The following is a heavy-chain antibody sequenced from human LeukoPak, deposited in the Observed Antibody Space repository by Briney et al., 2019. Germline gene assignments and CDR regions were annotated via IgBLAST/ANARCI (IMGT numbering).Heavy chain of an antibody. CDR3: AGEGGPYRPLDY. J-gene: IGHJ4*02. V-gene: IGHV4-4*01. Sequence: SGTLSLTCGVSGGSISTTNWWTWVRQPPGEGMEWIGEVHLSGRTHYNPSLESLVAMSVNMSENHILRRLTSVTAADTAFYCCAGEGGPYRPLDYSGQGTLVTVSS. CDR1: GGSISTTNW. CDR2: VHLSGRT.